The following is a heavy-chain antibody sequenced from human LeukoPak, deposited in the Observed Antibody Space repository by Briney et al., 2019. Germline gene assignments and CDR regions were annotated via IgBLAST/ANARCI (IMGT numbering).Heavy chain of an antibody. J-gene: IGHJ3*01. D-gene: IGHD6-19*01. CDR2: ITTGGDT. Sequence: GGSLRLSCAGSGFTFSKYDMHWVRRATGRGLEWVSDITTGGDTHYQGSVKGRFTISRDNAKNSFYLEMNSLRAEDTAVYYCARGGPLAGHAFDVWGRGTLVTVS. V-gene: IGHV3-13*04. CDR1: GFTFSKYD. CDR3: ARGGPLAGHAFDV.